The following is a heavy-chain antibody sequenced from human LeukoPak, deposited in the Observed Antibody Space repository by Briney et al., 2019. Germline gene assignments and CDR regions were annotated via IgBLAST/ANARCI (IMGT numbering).Heavy chain of an antibody. V-gene: IGHV4-30-2*01. CDR2: IYHSGST. J-gene: IGHJ5*02. Sequence: SETLSLTCAVSGGSISSGGYSSGWIRQPPGKGLEWIGYIYHSGSTYYNPSLKSRVTISVDRSKNQFSLKLSSVTAADTAVYYCASLGYSYGAFDPWGQGTLVTVSS. D-gene: IGHD5-18*01. CDR3: ASLGYSYGAFDP. CDR1: GGSISSGGYS.